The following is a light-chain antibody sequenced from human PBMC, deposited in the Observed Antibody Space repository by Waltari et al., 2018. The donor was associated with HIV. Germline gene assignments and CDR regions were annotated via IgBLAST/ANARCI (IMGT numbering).Light chain of an antibody. CDR3: QQYNSFSS. Sequence: DIQMTQSPSTLSASVGDRVTITCRASQTISNWLAWYQQKPGKAPKLLIYKASFLQSGVPSRFSGSGSGTEFTLTISGLQPDDFATYYCQQYNSFSSFGPGTKVDIK. J-gene: IGKJ3*01. V-gene: IGKV1-5*03. CDR1: QTISNW. CDR2: KAS.